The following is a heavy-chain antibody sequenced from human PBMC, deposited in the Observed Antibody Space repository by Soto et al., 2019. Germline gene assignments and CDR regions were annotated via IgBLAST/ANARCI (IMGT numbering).Heavy chain of an antibody. CDR2: IRNKANGYAT. D-gene: IGHD1-7*01. Sequence: EVQLVDSGGGLVQPGGSLKLSCAASGFTFNIAAIHWVRQASGKGLEWVGLIRNKANGYATAYAASVRGRITVSRDDSKNMAFLEINSLKTEDTAVHYCARQGVALELDLWGQGTLVTVSS. CDR3: ARQGVALELDL. V-gene: IGHV3-73*01. CDR1: GFTFNIAA. J-gene: IGHJ5*02.